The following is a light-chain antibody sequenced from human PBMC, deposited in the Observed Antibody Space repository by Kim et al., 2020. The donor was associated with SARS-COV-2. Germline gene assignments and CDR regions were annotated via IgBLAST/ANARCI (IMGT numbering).Light chain of an antibody. Sequence: QSVTISCTGTSSDVGGYNYVSWYQQHPGKAPKLMVYGVNKRPSGVPDRFSGSKSGNTASLTVSGLQAEDEADYYCSSYAGSNTPYVFGTGTKVTVL. J-gene: IGLJ1*01. CDR2: GVN. V-gene: IGLV2-8*01. CDR1: SSDVGGYNY. CDR3: SSYAGSNTPYV.